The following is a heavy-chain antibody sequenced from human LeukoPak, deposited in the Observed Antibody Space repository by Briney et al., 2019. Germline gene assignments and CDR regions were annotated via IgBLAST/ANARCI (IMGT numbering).Heavy chain of an antibody. V-gene: IGHV4-59*01. CDR1: GGSISSYY. CDR2: IYYSGST. J-gene: IGHJ3*02. D-gene: IGHD3-9*01. CDR3: ARAYYDILTGYSGAFDI. Sequence: SETLSLTCTVSGGSISSYYWSWIRQPPGKGLEWIGYIYYSGSTNYNPSLQSRVTISVDTSKNQFSLKLSSVTAADTAVYYCARAYYDILTGYSGAFDIWGQGTMVTVSS.